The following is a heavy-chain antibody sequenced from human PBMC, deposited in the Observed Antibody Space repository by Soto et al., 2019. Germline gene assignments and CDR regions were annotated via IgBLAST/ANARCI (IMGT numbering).Heavy chain of an antibody. CDR1: GFTLSNYA. CDR2: ISGSGGST. Sequence: PGGSLRLSCAASGFTLSNYAMSWVRQAPGKGLEWVSAISGSGGSTYYADSVKGRFTISRDNSKNTLYLQMNSLRAEDTAVYYCAKEIAASATLWLDPWGQGILVTVSS. J-gene: IGHJ5*02. CDR3: AKEIAASATLWLDP. D-gene: IGHD6-13*01. V-gene: IGHV3-23*01.